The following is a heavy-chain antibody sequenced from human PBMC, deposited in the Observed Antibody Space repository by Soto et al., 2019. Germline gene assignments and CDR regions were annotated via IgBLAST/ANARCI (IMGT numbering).Heavy chain of an antibody. Sequence: AGGSLRLSCAASGFTFSSYAMHWVRQAPGKGLEWVAVISYDGSNKYYADSVKGRFTISRDNSKNTLYLQMNSLRAEDTAVYYCARDFVVVVAATFPGYWGQGTLVTVSS. CDR3: ARDFVVVVAATFPGY. D-gene: IGHD2-15*01. CDR2: ISYDGSNK. CDR1: GFTFSSYA. V-gene: IGHV3-30-3*01. J-gene: IGHJ4*02.